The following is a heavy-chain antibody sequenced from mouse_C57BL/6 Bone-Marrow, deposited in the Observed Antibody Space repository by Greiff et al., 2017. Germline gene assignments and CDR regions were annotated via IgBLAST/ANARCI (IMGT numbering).Heavy chain of an antibody. CDR1: GYTFTSYW. V-gene: IGHV1-64*01. CDR3: ARREITTVVAKAPYWYFDV. J-gene: IGHJ1*03. Sequence: QVQLQQPGAELVKPGASVKLSCKASGYTFTSYWMHWVKQRPGQGLEWIGMIHPNSGSTNYNEKFKSKATLTVDKSSSTAYMQLSSLTSEDSAVYYCARREITTVVAKAPYWYFDVWGTGTTVTVSS. CDR2: IHPNSGST. D-gene: IGHD1-1*01.